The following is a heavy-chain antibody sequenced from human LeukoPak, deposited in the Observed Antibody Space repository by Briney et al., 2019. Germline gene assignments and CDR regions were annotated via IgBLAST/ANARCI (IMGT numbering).Heavy chain of an antibody. Sequence: ASVKVSCTAFGYTFTNNWMHWVRQAPGQGLGWMGWINTNSGGTNYAQKFQGRVTMTRDTSISTAYMELSRLRSDDTAVYYCARPFPHYYDSSGYCYWGQGTLVTVSS. CDR2: INTNSGGT. CDR1: GYTFTNNW. CDR3: ARPFPHYYDSSGYCY. V-gene: IGHV1-2*02. D-gene: IGHD3-22*01. J-gene: IGHJ4*02.